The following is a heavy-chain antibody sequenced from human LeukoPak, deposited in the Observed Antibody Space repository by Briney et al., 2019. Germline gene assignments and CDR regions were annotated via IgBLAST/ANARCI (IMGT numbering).Heavy chain of an antibody. Sequence: PGGTLRLSCTTSGFTFGDYGLSWFRQAPGKGLEWVAFIRSKTNGETIQYAASVKGRFTLSRDDSKSIAYLQTNSLKVEDTAVYYCASAPHYDFILDYWGQGTLVTVSS. CDR3: ASAPHYDFILDY. CDR1: GFTFGDYG. D-gene: IGHD3-3*01. CDR2: IRSKTNGETI. V-gene: IGHV3-49*03. J-gene: IGHJ4*02.